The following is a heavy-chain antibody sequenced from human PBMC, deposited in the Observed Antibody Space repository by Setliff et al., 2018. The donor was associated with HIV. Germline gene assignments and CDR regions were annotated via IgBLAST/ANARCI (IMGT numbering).Heavy chain of an antibody. CDR3: AGESALSGQSD. CDR2: MYHSGTT. J-gene: IGHJ4*02. CDR1: GASISDTIW. V-gene: IGHV4-4*02. Sequence: SETLSLTCTVSGASISDTIWWSWVRQSPKKGLEWVGEMYHSGTTRYNPSLESRVTLSLDKSRNQFTLKMTSVTAADTALYYCAGESALSGQSDWGQGTLVTVSS. D-gene: IGHD6-19*01.